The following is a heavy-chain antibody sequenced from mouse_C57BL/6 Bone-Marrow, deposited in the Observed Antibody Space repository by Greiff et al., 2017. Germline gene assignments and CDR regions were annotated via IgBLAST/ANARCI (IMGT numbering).Heavy chain of an antibody. J-gene: IGHJ4*01. CDR2: ISSGSSTI. D-gene: IGHD1-1*01. CDR1: GFTFSDYG. Sequence: EVNVVESGGGLVKPGGSLKLSCAASGFTFSDYGMHWVRQAPEKGLEWVAYISSGSSTIYYADTVKGRFTISRDNAKNTLFLQMTILRSEDTAMYYCARRYYGSAPYYAMDYWGQGTSVTVSS. CDR3: ARRYYGSAPYYAMDY. V-gene: IGHV5-17*01.